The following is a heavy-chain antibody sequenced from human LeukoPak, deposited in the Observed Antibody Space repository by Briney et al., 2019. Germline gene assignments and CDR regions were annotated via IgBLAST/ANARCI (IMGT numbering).Heavy chain of an antibody. CDR1: GGSISSSSYY. CDR2: IYYSGST. CDR3: ARHLPLDSSTSPNRRTSLTFDY. D-gene: IGHD2-2*01. Sequence: SESLSLTCTVSGGSISSSSYYWGWIRQPPGKGLEWIGSIYYSGSTYYNPSLKSRVTISVDTSKNQFSLKLSSVTAADTAVYYCARHLPLDSSTSPNRRTSLTFDYWGQGTLVTVSS. J-gene: IGHJ4*02. V-gene: IGHV4-39*01.